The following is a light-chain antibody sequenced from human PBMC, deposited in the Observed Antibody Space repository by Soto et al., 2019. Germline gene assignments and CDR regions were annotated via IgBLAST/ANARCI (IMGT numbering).Light chain of an antibody. CDR2: GAS. V-gene: IGKV3-15*01. Sequence: EIVMTQSPATLSVSPGERATLSCRASQSVSSNLAWYQQKPGQAPRLLIYGASTRATGIPPRLSGSGSGTEYSLTTSSLQSSDFAADYCHHYNNRSRTFGQGTKVEIK. J-gene: IGKJ1*01. CDR1: QSVSSN. CDR3: HHYNNRSRT.